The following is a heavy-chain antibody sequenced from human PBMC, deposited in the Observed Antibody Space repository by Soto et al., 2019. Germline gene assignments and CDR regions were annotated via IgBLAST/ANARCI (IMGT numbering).Heavy chain of an antibody. CDR3: ARALPNYDILTGYYLEPFAY. CDR2: TYYRSKWYN. J-gene: IGHJ4*02. CDR1: GDSVSSNSAA. V-gene: IGHV6-1*01. Sequence: SPTLSLPCAISGDSVSSNSAAWNWIRQSPSRGLELLGRTYYRSKWYNDYAVSVQSRISINPDTSKNQFSLQLNSVTPEETAVYYCARALPNYDILTGYYLEPFAYWGQGTLVTVSS. D-gene: IGHD3-9*01.